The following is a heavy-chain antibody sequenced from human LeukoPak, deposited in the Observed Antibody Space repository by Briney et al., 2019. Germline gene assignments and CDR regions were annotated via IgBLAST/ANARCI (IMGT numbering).Heavy chain of an antibody. D-gene: IGHD1-26*01. CDR1: GYTFTGYY. Sequence: GASVKVSCKASGYTFTGYYMHWVRQAPGQGLEWMGWINPNSGGTNYAQKFQGRVTMTRDTSISTAYMELSGLRSDDTAVYYCARGSSLSGSGKPFDIWGQGTMVTVSS. CDR2: INPNSGGT. J-gene: IGHJ3*02. CDR3: ARGSSLSGSGKPFDI. V-gene: IGHV1-2*02.